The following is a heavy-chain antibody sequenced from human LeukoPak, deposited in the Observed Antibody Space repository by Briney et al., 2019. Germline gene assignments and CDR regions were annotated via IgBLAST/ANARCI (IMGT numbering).Heavy chain of an antibody. D-gene: IGHD1-26*01. V-gene: IGHV4-59*02. CDR3: ARGGSGNWFDP. CDR1: GGSVSSYY. J-gene: IGHJ5*02. Sequence: SETLSLTCTVSGGSVSSYYWSWIRQPPGKGLEWIGYIYYSGSTNYNPSLKSRVTISVDTSKNQFSLKLSSVTAADTAVYYCARGGSGNWFDPWGQGTLVTVSS. CDR2: IYYSGST.